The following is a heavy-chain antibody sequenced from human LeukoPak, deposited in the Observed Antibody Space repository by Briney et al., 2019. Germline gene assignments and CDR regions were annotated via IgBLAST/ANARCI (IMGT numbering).Heavy chain of an antibody. CDR2: ISGSGGST. D-gene: IGHD1-26*01. CDR1: GFTFSSYW. J-gene: IGHJ4*02. Sequence: GGSLRLSCAASGFTFSSYWMSWVRQAPGKGLEWVSAISGSGGSTYYADSVKGRFTISRDNSKNTLYLQMNSLRAEDTAVYYCAKDRSQYSGSPRDFDYWGQGTLVTVSS. V-gene: IGHV3-23*01. CDR3: AKDRSQYSGSPRDFDY.